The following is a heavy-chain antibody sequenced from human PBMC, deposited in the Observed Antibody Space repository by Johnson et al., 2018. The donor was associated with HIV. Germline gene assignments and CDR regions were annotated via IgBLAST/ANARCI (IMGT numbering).Heavy chain of an antibody. V-gene: IGHV3-30*02. Sequence: QVQLVESGGGVVQPGGSLRLSCVASGFTFSSYGMHWVRQAPGKGLEWVAFIRYDGSNKYYADSVKGRFTISRDNSKNTLYLQMNSLRAEDTAVYYCARSRDYGPARSAFDIWGQGTMVTVSS. CDR1: GFTFSSYG. D-gene: IGHD4-17*01. CDR3: ARSRDYGPARSAFDI. CDR2: IRYDGSNK. J-gene: IGHJ3*02.